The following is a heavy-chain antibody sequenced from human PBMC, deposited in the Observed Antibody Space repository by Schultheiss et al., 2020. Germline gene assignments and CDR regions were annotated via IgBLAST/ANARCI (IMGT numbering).Heavy chain of an antibody. CDR2: ISGSGGST. D-gene: IGHD1-26*01. CDR1: GFTFDDYT. J-gene: IGHJ4*02. V-gene: IGHV3-23*01. CDR3: ARALRGWELLRSATPSPDY. Sequence: GGSLRLSCAASGFTFDDYTMHWVRQAPGKGLEWVSAISGSGGSTYYADSVKGRFTISRDNSKNTLYLQMNSLRAEDTAVYYCARALRGWELLRSATPSPDYWGQGTLVTVSS.